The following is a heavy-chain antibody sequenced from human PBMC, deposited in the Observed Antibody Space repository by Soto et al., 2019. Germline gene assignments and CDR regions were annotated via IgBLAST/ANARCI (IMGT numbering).Heavy chain of an antibody. CDR1: GYTFTSYD. J-gene: IGHJ6*02. Sequence: ASVKVSCKASGYTFTSYDINWVRQATGQGLEWMGWMNPNSGNTGYAQKFQGRVTMTRNTSISTAYMELSSLRSEDTAVYYCARRLAEDYDILTGYYYYYGMDVWGQGTTVTVSS. V-gene: IGHV1-8*01. CDR3: ARRLAEDYDILTGYYYYYGMDV. CDR2: MNPNSGNT. D-gene: IGHD3-9*01.